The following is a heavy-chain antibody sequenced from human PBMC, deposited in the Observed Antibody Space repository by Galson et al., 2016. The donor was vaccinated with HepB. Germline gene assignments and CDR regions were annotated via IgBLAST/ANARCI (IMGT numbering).Heavy chain of an antibody. CDR1: GFTFSSYG. D-gene: IGHD5-18*01. J-gene: IGHJ6*02. Sequence: SLRLSCAASGFTFSSYGIHWVRQAPGKGLEWVAVIWYDGSNKYYADSVKGRFTISRDNSKNTLYLQMNSLRAEDTAVYYCAANTAMVSYGMDVWGQGTTVTVSS. CDR2: IWYDGSNK. V-gene: IGHV3-33*01. CDR3: AANTAMVSYGMDV.